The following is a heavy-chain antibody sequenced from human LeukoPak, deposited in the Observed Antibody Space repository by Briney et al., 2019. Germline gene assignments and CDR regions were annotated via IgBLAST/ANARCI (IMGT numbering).Heavy chain of an antibody. CDR3: ARQLSYDSSGYYSPFDY. V-gene: IGHV4-39*01. J-gene: IGHJ4*02. D-gene: IGHD3-22*01. Sequence: SETLSLTCTVSGGSISSSSYYWGWIRQPPGKGLEWIVSIYYSGSTYYNPSLKSRVTISVDTSKNQFSLKLSSVTAADTAVYYCARQLSYDSSGYYSPFDYWGQGTLVTVSS. CDR2: IYYSGST. CDR1: GGSISSSSYY.